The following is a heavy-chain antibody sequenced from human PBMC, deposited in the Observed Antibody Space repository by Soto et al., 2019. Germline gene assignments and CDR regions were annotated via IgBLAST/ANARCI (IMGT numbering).Heavy chain of an antibody. V-gene: IGHV2-5*02. Sequence: QITLKESGPTLVKPTQTLTLTCTFSGFSLSTSGVNVGWIRQPPGKALEWLALIYWDDDKHYSPSLKSGLTIPRGASKNQMVLSMTNMDPVDTATYDVAHWPEASYSEVFDAWGQETLVTVSS. CDR3: AHWPEASYSEVFDA. CDR1: GFSLSTSGVN. CDR2: IYWDDDK. D-gene: IGHD1-26*01. J-gene: IGHJ5*02.